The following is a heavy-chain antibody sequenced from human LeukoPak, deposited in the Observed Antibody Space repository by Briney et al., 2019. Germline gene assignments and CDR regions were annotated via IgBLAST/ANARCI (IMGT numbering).Heavy chain of an antibody. V-gene: IGHV3-53*01. Sequence: GGSLRLSCAASGFTFNTYWMSWVRQAPGKGLEWVSVIYSGGSTYYADSVKGRFTISRDNSKNTLYLQMNSLRAEDTAVYYCARGRLEKAVAATRVPASAFDIWGQGTMVTVSS. J-gene: IGHJ3*02. CDR2: IYSGGST. CDR1: GFTFNTYW. CDR3: ARGRLEKAVAATRVPASAFDI. D-gene: IGHD2-15*01.